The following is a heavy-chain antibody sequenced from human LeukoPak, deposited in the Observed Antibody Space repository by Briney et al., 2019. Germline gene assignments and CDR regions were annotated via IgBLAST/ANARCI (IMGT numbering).Heavy chain of an antibody. D-gene: IGHD1-7*01. CDR3: VKDYQVNWNYDAFDH. J-gene: IGHJ4*02. CDR1: AFTFNGFA. CDR2: ISSNGGST. Sequence: GGSLSLYCSAAAFTFNGFARQWERQAPGKGLEYVSAISSNGGSTYYADSVKGRFTISRDNSKNTLYLQMSSLRAEDTAVYYCVKDYQVNWNYDAFDHWGQGTLVTVSS. V-gene: IGHV3-64D*09.